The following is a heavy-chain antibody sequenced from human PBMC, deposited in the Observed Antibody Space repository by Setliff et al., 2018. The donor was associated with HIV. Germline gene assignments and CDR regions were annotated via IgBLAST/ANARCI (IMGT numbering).Heavy chain of an antibody. CDR3: ANMQWASDAWYSFDY. D-gene: IGHD6-19*01. Sequence: GGSLRLSCAASGYTFSSYWMAWVRQCPGKGLEWVANIQQHGSEIHYVASVEGRFTISRDNAKNSLYLQMNSLRAEDTAVYYCANMQWASDAWYSFDYWGQGALVTVSS. V-gene: IGHV3-7*05. CDR1: GYTFSSYW. J-gene: IGHJ4*02. CDR2: IQQHGSEI.